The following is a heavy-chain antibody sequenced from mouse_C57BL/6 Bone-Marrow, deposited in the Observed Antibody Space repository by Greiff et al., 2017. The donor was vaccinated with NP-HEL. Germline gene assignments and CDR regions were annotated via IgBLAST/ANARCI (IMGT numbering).Heavy chain of an antibody. J-gene: IGHJ4*01. CDR2: IDPSDSYT. CDR3: ARWLRGYYAMDY. Sequence: QVQLKQPGAELVKPGASVKLSCKASGYTFTSYWMQWVKQRPGQGLEWIGEIDPSDSYTNYNQKFKGKATLTVDTSSSTAYMQLSSLTSEDSAVYYCARWLRGYYAMDYWGQGTSVTVSS. CDR1: GYTFTSYW. V-gene: IGHV1-50*01. D-gene: IGHD2-2*01.